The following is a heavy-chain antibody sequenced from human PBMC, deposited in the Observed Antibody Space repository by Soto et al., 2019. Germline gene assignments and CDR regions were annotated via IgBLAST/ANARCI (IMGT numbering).Heavy chain of an antibody. D-gene: IGHD6-6*01. V-gene: IGHV1-69*13. CDR2: VIPIFGTA. Sequence: GASVKVSCKASGGTFSSYAISWVRQAPGQGLEWMGGVIPIFGTANYAQKFQGRVTITADESTSTAYMELSSLRSEDTAVYYCASPGPYSSSYYFDYWGQGTLVTVSS. CDR1: GGTFSSYA. J-gene: IGHJ4*02. CDR3: ASPGPYSSSYYFDY.